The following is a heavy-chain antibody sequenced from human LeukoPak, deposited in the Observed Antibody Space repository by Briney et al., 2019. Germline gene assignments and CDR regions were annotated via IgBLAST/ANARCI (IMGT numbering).Heavy chain of an antibody. D-gene: IGHD6-6*01. J-gene: IGHJ6*03. CDR2: ISHDGRDT. Sequence: GTSLRLSCEASGFTFSSFPMHWVRQTPDKRLEWVAVISHDGRDTYYADSVKGRFTISRDNSKNTLYLQMNSLGPEDTAVVYCARVGRVSIYPSYMDVWGKGTTVIVSS. CDR1: GFTFSSFP. CDR3: ARVGRVSIYPSYMDV. V-gene: IGHV3-30*04.